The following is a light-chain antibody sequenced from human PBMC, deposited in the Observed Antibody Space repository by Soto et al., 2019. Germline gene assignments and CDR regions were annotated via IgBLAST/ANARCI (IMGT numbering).Light chain of an antibody. Sequence: DIVLTKSPDSLAVSLGERATINCKSSQTVLYSSNNKNYLAWYQQKPGQPPKLLIYWASTRESGVPDRFSGSGSGTDFTLTISSLQAEDVAVYYCQQYYSTPLTFGQGTKVDI. V-gene: IGKV4-1*01. CDR1: QTVLYSSNNKNY. CDR3: QQYYSTPLT. J-gene: IGKJ1*01. CDR2: WAS.